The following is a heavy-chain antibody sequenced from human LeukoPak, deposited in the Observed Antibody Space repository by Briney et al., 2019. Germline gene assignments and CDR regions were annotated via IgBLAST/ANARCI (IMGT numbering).Heavy chain of an antibody. CDR3: ARVTYYGSGSDRPVDY. CDR1: GDSASSNSAA. V-gene: IGHV6-1*01. CDR2: TYYRSKWYN. Sequence: SQTLSLTCAISGDSASSNSAAWNWIRQSPSRGLEWLGRTYYRSKWYNDYAVSVKSRITINPDTSKNQFSLQLNSVTPEDTAVYYCARVTYYGSGSDRPVDYWGQGTLVTVSS. J-gene: IGHJ4*02. D-gene: IGHD3-10*01.